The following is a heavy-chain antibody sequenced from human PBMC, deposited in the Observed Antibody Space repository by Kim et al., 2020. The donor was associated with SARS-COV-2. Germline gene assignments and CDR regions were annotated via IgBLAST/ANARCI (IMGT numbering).Heavy chain of an antibody. CDR2: ISQDGITK. CDR1: GFTFSAYA. V-gene: IGHV3-30*03. CDR3: ARALPGGSDRWGIFDF. Sequence: GGSLRLSCAASGFTFSAYAIHWVLQAPGKGLECVALISQDGITKYYADSVKGRVTISRDNSKKKLSLQMNSLRAEATAVYYCARALPGGSDRWGIFDFWG. D-gene: IGHD7-27*01. J-gene: IGHJ3*01.